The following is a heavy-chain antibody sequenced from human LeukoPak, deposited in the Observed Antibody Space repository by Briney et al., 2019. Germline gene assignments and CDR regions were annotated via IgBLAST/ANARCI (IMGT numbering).Heavy chain of an antibody. V-gene: IGHV3-21*06. CDR1: GFTFSSYG. CDR2: ISTSSSYI. CDR3: ARVEGNIVTTTESYFDY. J-gene: IGHJ4*02. Sequence: PGGSLRLSCAASGFTFSSYGMNWVRQAPGKGLEWVSSISTSSSYIYYADSMKGRFTISRDNARNSLYLQMNSLRAEDTAVYYCARVEGNIVTTTESYFDYWGQGTLVTVSS. D-gene: IGHD5-12*01.